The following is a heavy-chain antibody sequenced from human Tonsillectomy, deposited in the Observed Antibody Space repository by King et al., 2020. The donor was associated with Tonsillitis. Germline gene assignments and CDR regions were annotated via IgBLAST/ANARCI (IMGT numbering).Heavy chain of an antibody. CDR1: GFTFDDYG. CDR2: INWNGGST. Sequence: VQLVESGGGVVRPGGSLRLSCAASGFTFDDYGMSWVRQVPGKGLEWVCGINWNGGSTGYADSVKGRFTISRDNAKNSLYLQMDSLRAEDTALYYCARERVDDFWSGSTAYHYMDVWGKGTSVTVSS. V-gene: IGHV3-20*04. D-gene: IGHD3-3*01. CDR3: ARERVDDFWSGSTAYHYMDV. J-gene: IGHJ6*03.